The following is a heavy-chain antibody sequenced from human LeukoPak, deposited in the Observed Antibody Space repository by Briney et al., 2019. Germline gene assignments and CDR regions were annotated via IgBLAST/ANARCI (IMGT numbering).Heavy chain of an antibody. D-gene: IGHD3-22*01. CDR2: FYHSGGI. CDR3: ARGHYYYDSGTYYPNWFDP. Sequence: ASQTLSLTCAVSGGSINRDGYSWSWIRQPPGKGLEWIGYFYHSGGIYYNPSLKSRLTISVDRSKNQFSLKLSSVTAADTAVYYCARGHYYYDSGTYYPNWFDPWGQGTLVTVSS. J-gene: IGHJ5*02. CDR1: GGSINRDGYS. V-gene: IGHV4-30-2*01.